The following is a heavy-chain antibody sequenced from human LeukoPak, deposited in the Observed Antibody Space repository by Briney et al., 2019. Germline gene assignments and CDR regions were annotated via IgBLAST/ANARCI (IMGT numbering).Heavy chain of an antibody. J-gene: IGHJ4*02. CDR1: GFTFSNAW. Sequence: GGSLRLSCAASGFTFSNAWMSWVRQAPGKGLEWVSYISSSSSTIYYADSVKGRFTISRDNAKNSLYLQMNSLRAEDTAVYYCARLDILTGYYPDYWGQGTLVTVSS. CDR3: ARLDILTGYYPDY. V-gene: IGHV3-48*01. CDR2: ISSSSSTI. D-gene: IGHD3-9*01.